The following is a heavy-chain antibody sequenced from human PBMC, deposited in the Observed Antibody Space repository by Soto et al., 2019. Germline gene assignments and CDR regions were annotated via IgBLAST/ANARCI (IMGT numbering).Heavy chain of an antibody. J-gene: IGHJ6*02. D-gene: IGHD3-22*01. CDR3: ARERWNYDSSGYWYYGMDV. V-gene: IGHV4-59*02. Sequence: LSLTCTVSGGSVSSYYWSWIRQPPGKGLEWIGYIYYSGSTNYNPSLKSRVTISVDTSKNQFSLKLSSVTAADTAVYYCARERWNYDSSGYWYYGMDVWGPGTTVTVSS. CDR2: IYYSGST. CDR1: GGSVSSYY.